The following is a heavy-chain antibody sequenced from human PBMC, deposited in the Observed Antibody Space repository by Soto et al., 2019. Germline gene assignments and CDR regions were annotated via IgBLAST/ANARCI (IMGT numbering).Heavy chain of an antibody. V-gene: IGHV1-18*01. J-gene: IGHJ5*02. Sequence: ASVKVSCKASGYTFTSYDISWVRQAPGQGLEWMGWISTYNGNTNYAQKLQGRVTMTTDTSTSTAYMELRSLRSDDTAVYYCARGFRVAATRWWFDPWGQGTLVTISS. CDR1: GYTFTSYD. CDR3: ARGFRVAATRWWFDP. D-gene: IGHD2-15*01. CDR2: ISTYNGNT.